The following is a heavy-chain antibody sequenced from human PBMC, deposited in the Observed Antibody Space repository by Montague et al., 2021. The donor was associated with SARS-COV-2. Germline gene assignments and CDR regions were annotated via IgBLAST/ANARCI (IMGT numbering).Heavy chain of an antibody. Sequence: SETLSLTCTVSGGSISSYYWSWIRQPAGKGLEWIGRIYPSGSTKYNPSLKSRVAMSVDTSKNQFSLKLSSVTAADTAVYYCARDHMTIQFMVYYYGMDVWGQGTTVTVSS. CDR2: IYPSGST. J-gene: IGHJ6*02. CDR1: GGSISSYY. D-gene: IGHD4/OR15-4a*01. CDR3: ARDHMTIQFMVYYYGMDV. V-gene: IGHV4-4*07.